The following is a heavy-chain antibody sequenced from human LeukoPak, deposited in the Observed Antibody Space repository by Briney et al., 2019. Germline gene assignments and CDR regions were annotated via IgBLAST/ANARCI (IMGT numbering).Heavy chain of an antibody. Sequence: GGSLRLSCAASGFTFSNFGINWVRQAPGKGLEWVSSISSSSSYISYADSVKGRFTISRDNAKNSLDLQMNSLRAEDTAVYLCVRSAVIPDNWFDPWGQGTLVTVSS. CDR3: VRSAVIPDNWFDP. J-gene: IGHJ5*02. CDR2: ISSSSSYI. D-gene: IGHD2/OR15-2a*01. V-gene: IGHV3-21*04. CDR1: GFTFSNFG.